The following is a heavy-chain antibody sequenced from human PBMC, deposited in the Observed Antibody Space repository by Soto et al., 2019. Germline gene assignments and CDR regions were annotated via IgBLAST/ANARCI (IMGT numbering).Heavy chain of an antibody. CDR3: ARAVAGQVRSAWTWLDY. J-gene: IGHJ4*02. CDR2: IPRDGSAQ. V-gene: IGHV3-30-3*01. CDR1: GFTFRDYA. D-gene: IGHD1-1*01. Sequence: QVQLVESGGGVVQPGRSLRLSCEASGFTFRDYAMHWVRQAPGKGLECVAAIPRDGSAQHYADSVKGRFSISRDNSKNTLYLQMNSLRHEDAALYYCARAVAGQVRSAWTWLDYWGQGTLVTVSS.